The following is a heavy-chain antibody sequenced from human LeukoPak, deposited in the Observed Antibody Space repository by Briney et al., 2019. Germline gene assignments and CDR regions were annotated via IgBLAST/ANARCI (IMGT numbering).Heavy chain of an antibody. V-gene: IGHV1-18*01. Sequence: GASVKVSCKASGYTFTSYGISWVRQAPGQGLEWMGWISAYNGNTNYAQKLQGRVTMTTDTSTSTAYMELRSLRSDDTAVYYCAREGSWIRFLEWLLTEPYYYYYYMDVWGKGTTVTVSS. CDR3: AREGSWIRFLEWLLTEPYYYYYYMDV. J-gene: IGHJ6*03. CDR1: GYTFTSYG. CDR2: ISAYNGNT. D-gene: IGHD3-3*01.